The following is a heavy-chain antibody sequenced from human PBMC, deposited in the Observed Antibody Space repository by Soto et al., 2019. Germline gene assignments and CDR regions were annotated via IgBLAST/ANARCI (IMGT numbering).Heavy chain of an antibody. CDR3: ARYPVWDTAMVDY. CDR2: INPNSGGT. D-gene: IGHD5-18*01. V-gene: IGHV1-2*02. J-gene: IGHJ4*02. CDR1: GYTFTGYY. Sequence: ASVKFSCKASGYTFTGYYMRWVRQGPGQGLEWMGWINPNSGGTNYAQKFQGRVTMTRDTSISTAYMELSRLRSDDTAVYYCARYPVWDTAMVDYWGQGTLVTVSS.